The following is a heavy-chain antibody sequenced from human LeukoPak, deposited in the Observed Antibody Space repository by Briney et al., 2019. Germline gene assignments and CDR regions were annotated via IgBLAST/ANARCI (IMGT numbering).Heavy chain of an antibody. CDR3: ARDTPMHAFDI. D-gene: IGHD2-15*01. Sequence: GGSLRLSCAASGFTVSSNYMSWVRQAPGKGLEWVSVIYSGGSTYYADSVKGRFTISRDNSKNTLYLQMNSLRAEDTAVYYCARDTPMHAFDIWGQGTMVTVSS. J-gene: IGHJ3*02. CDR2: IYSGGST. CDR1: GFTVSSNY. V-gene: IGHV3-53*05.